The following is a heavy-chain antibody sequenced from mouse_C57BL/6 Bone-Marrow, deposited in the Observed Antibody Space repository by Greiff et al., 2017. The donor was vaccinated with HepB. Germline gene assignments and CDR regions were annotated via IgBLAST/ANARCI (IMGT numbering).Heavy chain of an antibody. CDR3: AREAY. V-gene: IGHV5-4*01. CDR2: ISAGGSYT. Sequence: DVQLVESGGGLVKPGGSLKLSCAASGFTFSSYAMPWVRQTPDKWLEWVATISAGGSYTYYPDNVKGRFTISKDNAKNNLYLQMSHLKSEDTAMYYGAREAYGGQGTLVTVTA. J-gene: IGHJ3*01. CDR1: GFTFSSYA.